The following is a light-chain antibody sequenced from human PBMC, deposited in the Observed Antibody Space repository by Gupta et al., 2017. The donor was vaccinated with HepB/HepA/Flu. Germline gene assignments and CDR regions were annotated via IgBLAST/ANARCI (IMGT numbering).Light chain of an antibody. J-gene: IGLJ2*01. CDR2: DVS. V-gene: IGLV2-14*01. CDR3: SSDTSSSNLVV. CDR1: SSDVGGYNY. Sequence: QSALTQPASVSGSPGQSITISCTGTSSDVGGYNYVSWYQQHPGKAPKLMIYDVSNRPSGVSDRFSGSKSGTTASLTISGLQAEDEADYYCSSDTSSSNLVVFGGGTKLTVL.